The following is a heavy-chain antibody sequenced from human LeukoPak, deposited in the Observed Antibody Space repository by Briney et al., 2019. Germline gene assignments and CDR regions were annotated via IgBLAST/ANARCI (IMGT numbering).Heavy chain of an antibody. CDR1: GGSMRSHY. D-gene: IGHD3-22*01. V-gene: IGHV4-59*11. CDR3: ARLINNDNSGDADTFDM. J-gene: IGHJ3*02. Sequence: SETLSLTCTVSGGSMRSHYWSWIRQTPGKGLEWIGYIDYSGSTRYDPSLQSRVTISVDTSKNQFSLKLTSVTATDTAVYYCARLINNDNSGDADTFDMWGQGTVVTVFS. CDR2: IDYSGST.